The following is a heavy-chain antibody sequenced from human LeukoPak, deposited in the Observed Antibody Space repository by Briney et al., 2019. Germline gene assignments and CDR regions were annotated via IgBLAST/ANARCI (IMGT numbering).Heavy chain of an antibody. CDR2: ISYDGSNK. CDR1: GFTFSSYA. CDR3: ARDGHYYDSSGYYFRGVLDY. D-gene: IGHD3-22*01. V-gene: IGHV3-30-3*01. J-gene: IGHJ4*02. Sequence: GRSLRLSCAASGFTFSSYAMHWVRQAPGKGLEWVAVISYDGSNKYYADSVKGRFTISRDNSKNTLYLQMNSLRAEDTAVYYYARDGHYYDSSGYYFRGVLDYWGQGTLVTVSS.